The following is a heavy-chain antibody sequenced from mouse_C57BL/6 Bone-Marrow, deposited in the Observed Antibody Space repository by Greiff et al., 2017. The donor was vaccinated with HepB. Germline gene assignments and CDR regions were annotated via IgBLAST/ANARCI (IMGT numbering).Heavy chain of an antibody. J-gene: IGHJ3*01. Sequence: EVKLMESGGGLVKPGGSLKLSCAASGFTFSSYTMSWVRQTPEKRLEWVATISGGGGNTYYPDSVKGRFTISRDNAKNTLYLQMSSLRSEDTALYYCARHAVLRGAYWGQGTLVTVSA. CDR3: ARHAVLRGAY. CDR1: GFTFSSYT. CDR2: ISGGGGNT. D-gene: IGHD2-12*01. V-gene: IGHV5-9*01.